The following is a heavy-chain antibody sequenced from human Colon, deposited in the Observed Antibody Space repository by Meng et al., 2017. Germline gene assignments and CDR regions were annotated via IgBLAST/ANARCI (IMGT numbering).Heavy chain of an antibody. Sequence: SETLSLTCAVYGGSFSGYYWSWIRQPPGKGLEWFGEINHSGSTNYNPSLKSRVTISVDTSKNQFSLKLSSVTAAVTAVYYCAREGDTAMVLGDWGQGTLVTVSS. J-gene: IGHJ4*02. CDR2: INHSGST. D-gene: IGHD5-18*01. V-gene: IGHV4-34*01. CDR1: GGSFSGYY. CDR3: AREGDTAMVLGD.